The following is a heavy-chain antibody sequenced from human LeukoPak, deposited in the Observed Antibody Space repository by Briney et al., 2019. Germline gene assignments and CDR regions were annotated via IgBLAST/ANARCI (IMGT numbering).Heavy chain of an antibody. J-gene: IGHJ4*02. CDR3: AKDSYDNSI. CDR2: ISDTGGRT. D-gene: IGHD3-22*01. CDR1: GFTFSSYS. Sequence: GGSLRLSCAASGFTFSSYSMNWVRQAPGKELEWVSAISDTGGRTFYADSVKGRFTISRDNSKNTLYLQMNSLRAEDTAVYYCAKDSYDNSIWGQGTLVTVSS. V-gene: IGHV3-23*01.